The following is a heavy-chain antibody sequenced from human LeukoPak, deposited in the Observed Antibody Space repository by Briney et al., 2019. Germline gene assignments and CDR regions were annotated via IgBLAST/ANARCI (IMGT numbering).Heavy chain of an antibody. CDR3: ARRGAMALWFGELLSGRGFVY. D-gene: IGHD3-10*01. CDR1: GGSISSSSYY. Sequence: PSETLSLTCTVSGGSISSSSYYWGWIRQPPGKGLEWIGEINHSGSTNYNPSLKSRVTISVDTSKNQFSLKLSSVTAADTAVYYCARRGAMALWFGELLSGRGFVYWGQGTLVTVSS. CDR2: INHSGST. V-gene: IGHV4-39*07. J-gene: IGHJ4*02.